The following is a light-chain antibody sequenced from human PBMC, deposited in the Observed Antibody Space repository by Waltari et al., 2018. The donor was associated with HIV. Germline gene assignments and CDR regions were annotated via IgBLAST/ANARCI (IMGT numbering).Light chain of an antibody. CDR1: RSNIGRTA. V-gene: IGLV1-44*01. Sequence: QSVLTQPPSASGTPGQRVTISCSGSRSNIGRTAVNWYQQLPGTAPKLLIYTNNQRPSGIPDRFSGSKSGTSASLAISGLQSEDEADYYCASWDVSLNAVLFGGGTQLTVL. CDR3: ASWDVSLNAVL. CDR2: TNN. J-gene: IGLJ2*01.